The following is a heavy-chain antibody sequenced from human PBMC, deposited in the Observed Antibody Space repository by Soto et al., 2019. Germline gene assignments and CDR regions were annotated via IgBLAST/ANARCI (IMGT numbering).Heavy chain of an antibody. CDR3: ARGRGYSSSWLDY. CDR1: GFTVSSNY. CDR2: IYSGGST. Sequence: HPGGSLRLSCAASGFTVSSNYMSWVRQAPGKGLEWVSVIYSGGSTYYADSVKGRFTISRDNSKNTLYLQMNSLRAEDTAVYYCARGRGYSSSWLDYWGQGTLVTVSS. D-gene: IGHD6-13*01. V-gene: IGHV3-66*01. J-gene: IGHJ4*02.